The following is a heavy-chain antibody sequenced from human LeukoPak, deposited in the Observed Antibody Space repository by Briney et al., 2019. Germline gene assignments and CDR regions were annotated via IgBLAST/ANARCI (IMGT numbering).Heavy chain of an antibody. CDR1: GGSVSSGSYY. D-gene: IGHD3-22*01. V-gene: IGHV4-61*01. J-gene: IGHJ4*02. Sequence: SETLSLTCTVSGGSVSSGSYYWSWIRQPPGKGLEWIGYIYYSGSTNYNPSLKSRVTISVDTSKNHFSLKLSSVTAADTAVYYCARESGYYYDSSGYFDYWGQGTLVTVSS. CDR3: ARESGYYYDSSGYFDY. CDR2: IYYSGST.